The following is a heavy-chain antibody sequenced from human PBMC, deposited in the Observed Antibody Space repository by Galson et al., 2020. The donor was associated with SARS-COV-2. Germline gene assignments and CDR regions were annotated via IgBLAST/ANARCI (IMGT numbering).Heavy chain of an antibody. V-gene: IGHV3-30*07. D-gene: IGHD1-26*01. J-gene: IGHJ4*02. CDR3: ARDLVGDTYFDY. Sequence: DSVKGRFTISRDNSKNTLYLQMNSLRAEDTAVYYCARDLVGDTYFDYWGQGTLVTVSS.